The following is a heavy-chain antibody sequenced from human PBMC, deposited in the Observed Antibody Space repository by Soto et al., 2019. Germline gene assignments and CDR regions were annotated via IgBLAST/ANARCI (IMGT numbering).Heavy chain of an antibody. D-gene: IGHD2-8*02. J-gene: IGHJ4*02. CDR1: GASITGSSY. Sequence: LSLTCTVSGASITGSSYWSWIRQPAGKGLEWIGRFSLSGTTNYNPSLRSRVTMSADVSKNQFSLRLTSVTAADTALYYCARGMTPPGAPAWYYFDSWGQGTLVTVSS. V-gene: IGHV4-4*07. CDR3: ARGMTPPGAPAWYYFDS. CDR2: FSLSGTT.